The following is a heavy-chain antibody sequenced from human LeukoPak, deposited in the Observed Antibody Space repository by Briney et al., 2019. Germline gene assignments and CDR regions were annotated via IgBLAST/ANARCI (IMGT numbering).Heavy chain of an antibody. CDR3: AKGHYDFWSGYPAGIDS. CDR2: ILYDGSRK. J-gene: IGHJ4*02. D-gene: IGHD3-3*01. Sequence: GGSLRLSCAVSGFTFSTYGMHWVRQAPGKGLEWVTVILYDGSRKYYVGSVEGRFTTSRDNSKNTLYLQMNSLRAEDTAIYYCAKGHYDFWSGYPAGIDSWGQGILVTVSS. CDR1: GFTFSTYG. V-gene: IGHV3-30*18.